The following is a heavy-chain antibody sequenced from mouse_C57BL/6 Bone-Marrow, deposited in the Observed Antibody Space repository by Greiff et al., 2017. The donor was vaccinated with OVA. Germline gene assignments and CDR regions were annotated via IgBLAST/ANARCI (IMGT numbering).Heavy chain of an antibody. V-gene: IGHV5-16*01. Sequence: DVMLVESEGGLVQPGSSMKLSCTASGFTFSDYYMAWVRQVPEKGLEWVANINHDGSSTYYLDSLKSRFIISRDNAKNTLYLQMSSLKSEDTATDYCAKGGGDWYFDVWGTGTTVTVSS. CDR1: GFTFSDYY. CDR2: INHDGSST. CDR3: AKGGGDWYFDV. J-gene: IGHJ1*03.